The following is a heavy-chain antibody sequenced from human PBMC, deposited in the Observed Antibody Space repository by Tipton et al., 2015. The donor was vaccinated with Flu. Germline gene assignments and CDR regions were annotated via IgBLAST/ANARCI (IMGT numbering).Heavy chain of an antibody. D-gene: IGHD4-17*01. CDR2: IYYSGST. V-gene: IGHV4-59*01. J-gene: IGHJ4*02. Sequence: TLSLTCTVSGGSISSYYWSWIRQPPGKGLEWIGYIYYSGSTNYNPSLKSRVTISVDTSKNQFSLKLSSVTAADTAVYYCARDDGDSSFDLWGPGTLVPVSS. CDR1: GGSISSYY. CDR3: ARDDGDSSFDL.